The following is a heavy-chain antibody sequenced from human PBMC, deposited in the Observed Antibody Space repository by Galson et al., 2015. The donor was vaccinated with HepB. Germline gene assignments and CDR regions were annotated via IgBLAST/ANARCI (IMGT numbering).Heavy chain of an antibody. Sequence: SLRLSCAASGFTFSSYAMSWVRQAPGKGLEWVATISGPGGSKYYADAVKGRFTISRDNSKNTLYLQKNSLRADDTAVYYCAKSKGPYDTSGYDYWGQGTLVTVSS. V-gene: IGHV3-23*01. J-gene: IGHJ4*02. CDR2: ISGPGGSK. CDR3: AKSKGPYDTSGYDY. D-gene: IGHD3-22*01. CDR1: GFTFSSYA.